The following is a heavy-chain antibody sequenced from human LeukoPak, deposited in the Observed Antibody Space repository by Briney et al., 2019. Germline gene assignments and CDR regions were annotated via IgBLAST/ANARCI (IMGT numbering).Heavy chain of an antibody. J-gene: IGHJ4*02. D-gene: IGHD2-15*01. CDR1: GDSIRTRYY. V-gene: IGHV4-59*01. CDR3: AREDVALRAFHY. Sequence: SETLSLTCTVSGDSIRTRYYWSWIRQPPGKGLEWIGYIYYSGSTSYSPPLKSRVTISVDTSKNQFSLKVNSVTAADTAVYYCAREDVALRAFHYWGQGNLVRVSS. CDR2: IYYSGST.